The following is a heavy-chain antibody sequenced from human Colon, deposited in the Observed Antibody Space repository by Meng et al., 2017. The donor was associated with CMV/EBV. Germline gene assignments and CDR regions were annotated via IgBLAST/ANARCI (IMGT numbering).Heavy chain of an antibody. CDR1: GGSISSGSYY. Sequence: LQESCPGVVNPSETLSLTCTVSGGSISSGSYYWGWIRQPPGKGLEWIGSIYYSGSTYYNPSLKSRVTISVDTSKNQFSLKLSSVTAADTAVYYCARAAAAGEYYFDYWGQGTLVTVSS. J-gene: IGHJ4*02. D-gene: IGHD6-13*01. CDR2: IYYSGST. CDR3: ARAAAAGEYYFDY. V-gene: IGHV4-39*07.